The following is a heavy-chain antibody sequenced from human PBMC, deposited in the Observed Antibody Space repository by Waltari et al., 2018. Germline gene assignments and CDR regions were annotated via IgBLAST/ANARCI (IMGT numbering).Heavy chain of an antibody. CDR3: AREPIVGATAFWYFDL. Sequence: QVQLQESGPGLVKPSETLSLTCTVSGYSISSGYYWGWIRQPPGKGLEWIGSIYHSGSTYYNPSLKSRVTISLDTSKNQFSLKLSSVTAADTAVYYCAREPIVGATAFWYFDLWGRGTLVTVSS. CDR1: GYSISSGYY. D-gene: IGHD1-26*01. V-gene: IGHV4-38-2*02. CDR2: IYHSGST. J-gene: IGHJ2*01.